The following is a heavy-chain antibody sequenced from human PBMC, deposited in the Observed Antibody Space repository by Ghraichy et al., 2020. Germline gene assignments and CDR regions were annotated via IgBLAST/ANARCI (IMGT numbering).Heavy chain of an antibody. J-gene: IGHJ4*02. D-gene: IGHD6-6*01. Sequence: GGSLRLSCAASGFTFSDYYMSWIRQAPGKGLEWVSYISSSSSYTNYADSVKGRFTISRDNAKNSLYLQMNSLRADDTAVYYCAREGWVGLDSSSSLLGNYVDYWGQGTRVTVSA. CDR3: AREGWVGLDSSSSLLGNYVDY. V-gene: IGHV3-11*06. CDR2: ISSSSSYT. CDR1: GFTFSDYY.